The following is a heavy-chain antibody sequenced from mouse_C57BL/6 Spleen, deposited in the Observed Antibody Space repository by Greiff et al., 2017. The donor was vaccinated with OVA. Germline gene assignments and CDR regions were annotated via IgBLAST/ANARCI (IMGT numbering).Heavy chain of an antibody. D-gene: IGHD2-4*01. CDR1: GYTFTSYW. CDR2: IDPSDRYT. J-gene: IGHJ2*01. CDR3: ARRGLPYYFDD. Sequence: QVQLQQPGAELVMPGASVQLSCKASGYTFTSYWMHWVKQRPGPGLAWIGEIDPSDRYTNYNQTFKGKSTLTVDKSSSPAYMQLSSLTSEDSAVYYCARRGLPYYFDDWGQGTTLTVSS. V-gene: IGHV1-69*01.